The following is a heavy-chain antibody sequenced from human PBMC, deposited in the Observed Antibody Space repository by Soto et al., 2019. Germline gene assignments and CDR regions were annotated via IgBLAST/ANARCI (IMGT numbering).Heavy chain of an antibody. CDR2: ISGSGGST. D-gene: IGHD2-2*02. V-gene: IGHV3-23*01. CDR3: SCYNYYYYYMDV. Sequence: EVQLLESGGGLVQPGGSLRLSCAASGFTFSSYAMSWVRQAPGKGLEWVSAISGSGGSTYYADSVKGRFTISRDNSKNTLYLQINSLRAEDTAVYYCSCYNYYYYYMDVWGKGTTVTVSS. CDR1: GFTFSSYA. J-gene: IGHJ6*03.